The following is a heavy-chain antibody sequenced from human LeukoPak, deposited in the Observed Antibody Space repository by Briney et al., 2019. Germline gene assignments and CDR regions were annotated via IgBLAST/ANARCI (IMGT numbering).Heavy chain of an antibody. D-gene: IGHD6-19*01. CDR2: INPSGGST. CDR1: GYTFTSYY. CDR3: AKDSSGWYGYFDY. J-gene: IGHJ4*02. Sequence: ASVKVSCKASGYTFTSYYMHWVRQAPGQGLEWMGIINPSGGSTSYAQKFQGRVTMTRDTSTSTVYMELSSLRPEDTAVYYCAKDSSGWYGYFDYWGQGTLVTVSS. V-gene: IGHV1-46*01.